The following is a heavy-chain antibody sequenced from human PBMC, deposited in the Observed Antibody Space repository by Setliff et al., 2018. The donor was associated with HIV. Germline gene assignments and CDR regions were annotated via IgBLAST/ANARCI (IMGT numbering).Heavy chain of an antibody. V-gene: IGHV1-46*01. J-gene: IGHJ5*02. CDR1: GYTFTSYY. D-gene: IGHD3-10*01. CDR3: ARGGPLITMVRGVLRWFDP. Sequence: ASVKVSCKASGYTFTSYYMHWVRQAPGQGLEWMGIINPSGGSTSYAQKFQGRVTMTRDASTSTVYMELSSLRSEDTAVYYCARGGPLITMVRGVLRWFDPWGQGTLVTSPQ. CDR2: INPSGGST.